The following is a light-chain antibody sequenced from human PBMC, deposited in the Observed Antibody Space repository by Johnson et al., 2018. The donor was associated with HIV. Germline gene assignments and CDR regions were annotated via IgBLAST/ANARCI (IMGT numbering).Light chain of an antibody. CDR3: GTWDSGLSAVYV. CDR1: SSNIGNNY. Sequence: QSVLTQPPSVSAAPGQKVTISCSGSSSNIGNNYVSWYQHLPGTAPKLLIYDNNKRPSGIPDRFSGSKSGTSATLGINGLQPGDEADYYCGTWDSGLSAVYVFGTGTKVTVL. V-gene: IGLV1-51*01. J-gene: IGLJ1*01. CDR2: DNN.